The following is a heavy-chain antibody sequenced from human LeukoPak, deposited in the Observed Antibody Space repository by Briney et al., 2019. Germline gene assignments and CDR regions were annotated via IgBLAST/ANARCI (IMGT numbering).Heavy chain of an antibody. J-gene: IGHJ5*02. CDR2: ISPSGDRT. Sequence: GASVKVSCKASGYSFINHYMHWVRQAPGQGLEWLGLISPSGDRTWYAQKFQGKFTMTRDMSTSTDNMELSSLRSEDTAVYYCARDNSVGDYAWWFDPWGQGTLVTVSS. CDR3: ARDNSVGDYAWWFDP. D-gene: IGHD1-26*01. CDR1: GYSFINHY. V-gene: IGHV1-46*01.